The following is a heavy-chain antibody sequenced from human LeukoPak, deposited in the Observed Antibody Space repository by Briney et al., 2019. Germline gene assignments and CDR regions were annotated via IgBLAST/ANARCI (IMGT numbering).Heavy chain of an antibody. CDR2: ISSSGSTI. CDR1: GFTFGSYE. D-gene: IGHD3-10*01. Sequence: PGGSLRLSCAASGFTFGSYEMNWVRQAPGKGLEWVSYISSSGSTIYYADSVKGRFTISRDNAKNSLYLQMNSLRAEDPAVYYCARDKRITMVRGVITTNWFDPWGQGTLVTVSS. V-gene: IGHV3-48*03. J-gene: IGHJ5*02. CDR3: ARDKRITMVRGVITTNWFDP.